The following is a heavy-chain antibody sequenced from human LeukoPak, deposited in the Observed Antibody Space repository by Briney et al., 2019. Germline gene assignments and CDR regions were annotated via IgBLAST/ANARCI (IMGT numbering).Heavy chain of an antibody. V-gene: IGHV4-34*01. CDR3: ARSSTTDPNHYYYYYMDV. CDR1: GESFSGYY. J-gene: IGHJ6*03. D-gene: IGHD2-2*01. Sequence: SETLSLTCAVYGESFSGYYWSWIRQPPGKGLEWIGEISHSGSTNYNPSLKSRVTMSVDTSKNQFSLKLTSVTAADTAVYYCARSSTTDPNHYYYYYMDVWGKGTTVTVSS. CDR2: ISHSGST.